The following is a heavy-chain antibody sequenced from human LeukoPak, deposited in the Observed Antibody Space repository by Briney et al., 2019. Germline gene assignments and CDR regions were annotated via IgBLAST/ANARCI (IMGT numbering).Heavy chain of an antibody. V-gene: IGHV3-11*01. CDR3: ARYSGSYYRSDFDY. CDR1: GFTFSDYY. J-gene: IGHJ4*02. CDR2: ISSSGSTI. D-gene: IGHD1-26*01. Sequence: PGGSLRLSCAASGFTFSDYYVSWIRQAPGKGLEWVSYISSSGSTIYCADSVKGRFTISRDNAKNPLYLQMNSLRAEDTAVYYCARYSGSYYRSDFDYWGQGTLVTVSS.